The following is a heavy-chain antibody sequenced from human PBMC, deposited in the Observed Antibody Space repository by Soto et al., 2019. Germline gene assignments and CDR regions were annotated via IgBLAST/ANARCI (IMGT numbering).Heavy chain of an antibody. CDR2: IYYSGST. D-gene: IGHD4-17*01. Sequence: PSETLSLTCTVSGGSVSSGGYYWSWIRQPPGKGLEWIGYIYYSGSTNYNPSLKSRVTISVDTSKNQFSLKLSSVTAADTAVYYCARGSTVGDAFDIWGQGTMVTVSS. J-gene: IGHJ3*02. CDR3: ARGSTVGDAFDI. CDR1: GGSVSSGGYY. V-gene: IGHV4-61*08.